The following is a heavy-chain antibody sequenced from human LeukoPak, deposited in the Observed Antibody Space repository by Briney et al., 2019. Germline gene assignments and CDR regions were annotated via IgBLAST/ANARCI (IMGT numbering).Heavy chain of an antibody. CDR1: GFIVSSNH. V-gene: IGHV3-66*01. CDR3: ARDVYGDGYNSFYY. D-gene: IGHD5-24*01. CDR2: IYSGGYSGGGP. Sequence: PGGSLRLSCAVSGFIVSSNHMNWVRQAPGKGLEWVSVIYSGGYSGGGPFYADSVKGRFTTSSDSSKNTLFLQMNSLRAEDTAVYYCARDVYGDGYNSFYYWGLGILVTVSS. J-gene: IGHJ4*02.